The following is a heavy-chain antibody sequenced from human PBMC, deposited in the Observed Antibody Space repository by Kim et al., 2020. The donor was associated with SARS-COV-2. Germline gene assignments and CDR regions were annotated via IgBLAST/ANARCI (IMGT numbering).Heavy chain of an antibody. J-gene: IGHJ4*02. V-gene: IGHV3-30*04. CDR2: ISYDGSDE. CDR3: ARDRWQSSNWFGGYFDF. Sequence: GGSLRLSCAASASGFTFSSFAMHWVRQAPGKGLEWVAVISYDGSDEHYADSLKGRFTISRDNSRNTLFLEMNSLRTEDTAVYYCARDRWQSSNWFGGYFDFWGQGTPVTVSS. CDR1: GFTFSSFA. D-gene: IGHD6-13*01.